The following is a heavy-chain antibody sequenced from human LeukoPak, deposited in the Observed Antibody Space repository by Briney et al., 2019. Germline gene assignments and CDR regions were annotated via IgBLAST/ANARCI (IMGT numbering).Heavy chain of an antibody. J-gene: IGHJ4*02. Sequence: PGGTLRLSCAASGFTFSSYGMSWVRQAPGKGLEWVSGISGSGGSTYYADSVKGRFTISRDNAKNSLYLQMNSLRAEDTAVYYCARLLGSPYYFDYWGQGTLVTVSS. CDR1: GFTFSSYG. D-gene: IGHD2-15*01. V-gene: IGHV3-23*01. CDR3: ARLLGSPYYFDY. CDR2: ISGSGGST.